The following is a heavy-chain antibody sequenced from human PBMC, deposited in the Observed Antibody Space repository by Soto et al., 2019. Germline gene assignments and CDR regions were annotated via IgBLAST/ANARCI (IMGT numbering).Heavy chain of an antibody. CDR1: GFSLSTRGVG. CDR2: IYWDDDK. Sequence: SGPTLVNPTQTLTLTCTFSGFSLSTRGVGVGWIRQPPGKALEWLALIYWDDDKRYSPSLKTRLTITKDTSKNQVVLTMTNMDPVDTATYSCALGSDYYDSLFHFYYWGQGTLVTVSS. J-gene: IGHJ4*02. V-gene: IGHV2-5*02. D-gene: IGHD3-22*01. CDR3: ALGSDYYDSLFHFYY.